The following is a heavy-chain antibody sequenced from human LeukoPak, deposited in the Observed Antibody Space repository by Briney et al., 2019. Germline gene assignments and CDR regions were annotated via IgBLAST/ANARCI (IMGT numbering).Heavy chain of an antibody. CDR3: ARDKVTVTGNWFDS. J-gene: IGHJ5*01. CDR1: GGSFTSGGYY. V-gene: IGHV4-31*03. Sequence: SETLSLTCTVSGGSFTSGGYYWSWIRQPPGKGLEWIGYIYYTGSTHYNPSLKSRISMSVDTSKRQFSLNLMSVTGADTAIYFCARDKVTVTGNWFDSWGQGTLVGVPS. D-gene: IGHD4-17*01. CDR2: IYYTGST.